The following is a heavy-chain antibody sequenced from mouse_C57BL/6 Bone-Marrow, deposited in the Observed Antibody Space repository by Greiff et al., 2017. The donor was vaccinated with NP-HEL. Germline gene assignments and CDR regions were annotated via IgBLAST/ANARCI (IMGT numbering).Heavy chain of an antibody. CDR3: AMITTVVAPSAMDY. J-gene: IGHJ4*01. D-gene: IGHD1-1*01. V-gene: IGHV5-17*01. Sequence: EVNLVESGGGLVKPGGSLKLSCAASGFTFSDYGMHWVRQAPEKGLEWVAYISSGSSTIYYADTVKGRFTISRDNAKNTLFLQMTSLRSEDTAMYYCAMITTVVAPSAMDYWGQGTSVTVSS. CDR1: GFTFSDYG. CDR2: ISSGSSTI.